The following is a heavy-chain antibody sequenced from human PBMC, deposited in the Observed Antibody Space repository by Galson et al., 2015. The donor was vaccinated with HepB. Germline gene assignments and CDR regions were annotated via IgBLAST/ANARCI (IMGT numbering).Heavy chain of an antibody. CDR3: AREINGSGSYYKRTAFDI. CDR1: GFTFSSYS. D-gene: IGHD3-10*01. CDR2: ISSSSSYI. V-gene: IGHV3-21*01. Sequence: SLRLSCAASGFTFSSYSMNWVRQAPGKGLEWVSSISSSSSYIYYADSVKGRFTISRDNAKNSLYLQMNSLRAEDTAVYYCAREINGSGSYYKRTAFDIWGQGTMVTVSS. J-gene: IGHJ3*02.